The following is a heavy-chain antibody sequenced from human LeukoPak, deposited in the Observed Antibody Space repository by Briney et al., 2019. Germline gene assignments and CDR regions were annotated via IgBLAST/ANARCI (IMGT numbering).Heavy chain of an antibody. J-gene: IGHJ4*02. D-gene: IGHD6-13*01. CDR2: ISAYNGNT. CDR3: ARYRYSSSWDYFDY. Sequence: GASVKVSCKASGYTFTSYGISWVRQAPGQGLEWMGWISAYNGNTNYAQKLQGRVTMTTDTSTSTAYMELRSLRSDDTAVYYCARYRYSSSWDYFDYWGQGTLVTVSS. V-gene: IGHV1-18*01. CDR1: GYTFTSYG.